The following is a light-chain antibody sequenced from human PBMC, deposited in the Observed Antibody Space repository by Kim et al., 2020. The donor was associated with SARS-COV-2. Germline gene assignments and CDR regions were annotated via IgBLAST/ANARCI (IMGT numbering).Light chain of an antibody. CDR3: QAWDSSTAV. J-gene: IGLJ3*02. CDR1: KLGDKY. Sequence: SVSPGQTASITCTGSKLGDKYAYWYQKKPGQSPILVFYQHTKRPAGISQRFAGSSFGNTATLTISRAQTMDEADYYCQAWDSSTAVFGGGTQLTVL. V-gene: IGLV3-1*01. CDR2: QHT.